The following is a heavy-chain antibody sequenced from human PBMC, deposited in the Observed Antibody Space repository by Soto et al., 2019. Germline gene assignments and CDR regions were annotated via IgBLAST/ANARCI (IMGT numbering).Heavy chain of an antibody. V-gene: IGHV3-30*18. CDR3: AKEKSVAGTPPLYP. D-gene: IGHD6-19*01. CDR2: ISYDGSNK. Sequence: QVQLVESGGGVVQPGRSLRLSCAASGFTFSSYGMHWVRQAPGKGLEWVAVISYDGSNKYYADSVKGRFTISRDNSKNTLYLQMNSLRAEDTAVYYCAKEKSVAGTPPLYPWGQGTLVTVSS. CDR1: GFTFSSYG. J-gene: IGHJ5*02.